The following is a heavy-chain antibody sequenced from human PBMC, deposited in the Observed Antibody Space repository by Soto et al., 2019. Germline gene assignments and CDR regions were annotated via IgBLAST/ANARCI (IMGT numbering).Heavy chain of an antibody. CDR2: IWYDGSNK. V-gene: IGHV3-33*01. CDR3: AREAFQDPFFDY. J-gene: IGHJ4*02. Sequence: QVQLVESGGGVVQPGRSLRLSCAASGFTFSSYGMHWVRQAPGKGLEWVAVIWYDGSNKYYADSVKGRFTISRDNSKNTLYLQMNSLRAEDTAVYYCAREAFQDPFFDYWGQGTLVPVPS. CDR1: GFTFSSYG.